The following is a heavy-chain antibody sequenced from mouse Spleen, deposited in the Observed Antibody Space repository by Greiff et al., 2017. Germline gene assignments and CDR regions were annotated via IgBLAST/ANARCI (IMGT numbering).Heavy chain of an antibody. Sequence: EVKLVESGGGLVQPGGSLKLSCAASGFTFSSYGMSWVRQTPDKRLELVATINSNGGSTYYPDSVKGRFTISRDNAKNTLYLQMSSLKSEDTAMYYCARDDYGSSSSFAYWGQGTLVTVSA. J-gene: IGHJ3*01. CDR3: ARDDYGSSSSFAY. CDR2: INSNGGST. CDR1: GFTFSSYG. V-gene: IGHV5-6-3*01. D-gene: IGHD1-1*01.